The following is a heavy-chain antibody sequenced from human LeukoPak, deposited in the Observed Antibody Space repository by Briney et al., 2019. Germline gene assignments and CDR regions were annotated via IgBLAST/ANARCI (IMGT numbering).Heavy chain of an antibody. D-gene: IGHD3-10*01. Sequence: GGSLRLSCVVSGFTFGSYSMNWFRQAPGKGLEGVSYISSGGTTLYYADSVKGRFTISRDNAKNLLHLQMNSLRAEDTALYYCARVGHTMVRSDYWGQGTQVIVSS. J-gene: IGHJ4*02. CDR3: ARVGHTMVRSDY. V-gene: IGHV3-48*04. CDR2: ISSGGTTL. CDR1: GFTFGSYS.